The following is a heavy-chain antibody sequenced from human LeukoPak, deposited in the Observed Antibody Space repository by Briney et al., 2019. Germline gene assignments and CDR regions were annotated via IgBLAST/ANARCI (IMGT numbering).Heavy chain of an antibody. V-gene: IGHV3-21*06. CDR2: ITTGSSYI. Sequence: GGSLRLSCSASGFSFTSYAMNWVRQAPGKGLEWVSAITTGSSYIYYADSVRGRFSVSRDNAKNSLYLEMNSLRAEDTAVYYCARVEATTARSYYYYYMDVWGKGTTVTVSS. J-gene: IGHJ6*03. D-gene: IGHD1-1*01. CDR3: ARVEATTARSYYYYYMDV. CDR1: GFSFTSYA.